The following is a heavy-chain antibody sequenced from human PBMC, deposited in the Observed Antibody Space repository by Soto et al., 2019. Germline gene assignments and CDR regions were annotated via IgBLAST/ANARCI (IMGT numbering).Heavy chain of an antibody. V-gene: IGHV1-46*01. CDR3: AREELRVAAGNSFDY. J-gene: IGHJ4*02. CDR2: INPSRITT. Sequence: ASVKVSCKASGYTFTSYYMHWVRQAPGQGLEWMGIINPSRITTTYAQKFQGRVTMTRDTSTSTVYMELSSLRSEDTAVYYCAREELRVAAGNSFDYWGQGTLVTVS. D-gene: IGHD6-13*01. CDR1: GYTFTSYY.